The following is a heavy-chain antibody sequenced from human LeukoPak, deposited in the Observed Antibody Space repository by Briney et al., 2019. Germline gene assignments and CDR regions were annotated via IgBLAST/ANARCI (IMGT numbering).Heavy chain of an antibody. CDR3: ARDSTANGFSSDY. J-gene: IGHJ4*02. V-gene: IGHV1-2*02. CDR2: INPNSSAT. CDR1: GYTFSGYW. D-gene: IGHD3/OR15-3a*01. Sequence: GASVKVSCKASGYTFSGYWTHWVRQAPGRGLEWMGWINPNSSATRFAPKFQGRITMTRDTSISTAYMELSRLGSDDTVVYYCARDSTANGFSSDYWGQGTLVTVSS.